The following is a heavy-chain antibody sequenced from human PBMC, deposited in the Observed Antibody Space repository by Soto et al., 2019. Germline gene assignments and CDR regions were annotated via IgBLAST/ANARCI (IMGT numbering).Heavy chain of an antibody. V-gene: IGHV4-39*01. J-gene: IGHJ4*02. D-gene: IGHD5-18*01. CDR3: ARLDTYMVKTFDC. CDR1: GGSISINNYY. Sequence: SETLSLTCAVSGGSISINNYYWGWIRQPPGKGLEWIGSISYGGTTYYNPSLKSRVTISIDTSTNQFSLKLSSVTAADTAVYYCARLDTYMVKTFDCWGQGTLVTVSS. CDR2: ISYGGTT.